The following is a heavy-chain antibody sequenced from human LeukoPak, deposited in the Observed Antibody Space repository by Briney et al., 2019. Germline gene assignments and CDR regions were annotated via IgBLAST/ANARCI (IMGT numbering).Heavy chain of an antibody. D-gene: IGHD1-1*01. CDR2: IKEDGSAT. V-gene: IGHV3-7*04. J-gene: IGHJ4*02. CDR1: GFSSSTYW. CDR3: ARDSPGYLAYDS. Sequence: GGSLSLSCVVSGFSSSTYWMTWVRQAPGKGTEWVANIKEDGSATYYVTSVKGRFTSSRDNAKKSLYLQMNSLRAEDTAVYYCARDSPGYLAYDSWGQGTLVTVSS.